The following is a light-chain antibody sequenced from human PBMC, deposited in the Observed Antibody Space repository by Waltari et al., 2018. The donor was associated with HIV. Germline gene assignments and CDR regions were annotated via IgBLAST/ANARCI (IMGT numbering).Light chain of an antibody. J-gene: IGLJ3*02. CDR2: KDS. CDR1: ALPKQY. Sequence: SYELTQPPSVSVSPGQTARITCSGDALPKQYAYWYQLKPGQAPVVVIYKDSGRPSGIPERFSGSSSGTTVTLTISGVQAEDEADYYCQSADSSGPYRVFGGGTKLTVL. V-gene: IGLV3-25*03. CDR3: QSADSSGPYRV.